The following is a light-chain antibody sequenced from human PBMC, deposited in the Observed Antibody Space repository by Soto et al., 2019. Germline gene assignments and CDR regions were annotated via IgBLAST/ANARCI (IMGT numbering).Light chain of an antibody. CDR3: CSDAGSGIYV. V-gene: IGLV2-23*02. Sequence: QPVLTQPASVSGSPGQSITISCTGTSGDVGRYDFVSWYQQHPGKVPKVLINEVTKRPSGVSNRFSGSKSGNTAFLTISGLQAEDEADYYCCSDAGSGIYVFGTGTKLTVL. CDR2: EVT. J-gene: IGLJ1*01. CDR1: SGDVGRYDF.